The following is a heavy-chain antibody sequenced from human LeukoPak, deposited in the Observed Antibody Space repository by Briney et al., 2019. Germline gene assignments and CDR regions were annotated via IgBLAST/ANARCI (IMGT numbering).Heavy chain of an antibody. CDR1: GGTFSSYA. CDR3: ARDRQKRAGYSSGWYYYYYMDV. CDR2: IIPIFGTA. J-gene: IGHJ6*03. D-gene: IGHD6-19*01. Sequence: SVKVSCKASGGTFSSYAISWVRQAPGQGFEWMGGIIPIFGTANYAQKFQGRVTITADESTSTAYMELSSLRSEDTAVYYCARDRQKRAGYSSGWYYYYYMDVWGKGTTVTVSS. V-gene: IGHV1-69*13.